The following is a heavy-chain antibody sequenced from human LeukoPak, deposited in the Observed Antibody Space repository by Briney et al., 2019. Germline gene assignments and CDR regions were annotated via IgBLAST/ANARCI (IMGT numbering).Heavy chain of an antibody. CDR2: ISGDGGSP. V-gene: IGHV3-43*02. D-gene: IGHD5-18*01. J-gene: IGHJ4*02. Sequence: GGSLRLSCAASGFTFDDYAMHWVRQTPGKGLEWVSLISGDGGSPYYADSVKGRFTISRDNTKNSLYLQMNSLRTEDTALYYCAKDWARYRIEGAFDYWGQGTLVTVSS. CDR3: AKDWARYRIEGAFDY. CDR1: GFTFDDYA.